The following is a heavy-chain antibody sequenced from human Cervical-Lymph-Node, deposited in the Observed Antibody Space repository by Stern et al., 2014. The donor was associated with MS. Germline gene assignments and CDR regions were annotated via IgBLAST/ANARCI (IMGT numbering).Heavy chain of an antibody. CDR3: ARDLSGEGWFDP. D-gene: IGHD1-26*01. CDR2: IYTSGST. CDR1: GGSISSGSYY. Sequence: QLQLQESGPGLVKPSQTLSLTCTVSGGSISSGSYYWSWIRQPAGKGLEWIGRIYTSGSTNYNPSLKSRVTISVDTSKNQFPRKRSSVTAADTAVYYCARDLSGEGWFDPWGQGTLVTVSS. V-gene: IGHV4-61*02. J-gene: IGHJ5*02.